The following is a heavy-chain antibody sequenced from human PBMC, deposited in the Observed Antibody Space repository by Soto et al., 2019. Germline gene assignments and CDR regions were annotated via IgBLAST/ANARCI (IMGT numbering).Heavy chain of an antibody. D-gene: IGHD2-2*01. CDR2: ISGRGDHR. Sequence: EMQLLESGGGLGQPGGSLRLSCVASPITVYNFAAMSWVRQTPERGLEWVSTISGRGDHRYYADSVKGRFTISRDNSKNRLYLQMDGLRVDDTAVYYCAKDRALENQTPYGMDVWGQETTVTV. CDR3: AKDRALENQTPYGMDV. V-gene: IGHV3-23*01. J-gene: IGHJ6*02. CDR1: PITVYNFAA.